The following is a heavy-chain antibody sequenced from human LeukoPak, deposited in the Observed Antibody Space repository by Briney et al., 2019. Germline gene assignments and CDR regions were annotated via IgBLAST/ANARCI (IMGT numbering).Heavy chain of an antibody. Sequence: GGSLRLSCAASGFTFSSYAMHWVRQAPGKGLEWVAVISYDGSNKYYADSVKGRFTISRDNSKNTLYLQMNSLRAEDTAVYYCAREYYYDSSGYYYLGGSAFDIWGQGTMVTVSS. CDR3: AREYYYDSSGYYYLGGSAFDI. CDR1: GFTFSSYA. V-gene: IGHV3-30*04. CDR2: ISYDGSNK. J-gene: IGHJ3*02. D-gene: IGHD3-22*01.